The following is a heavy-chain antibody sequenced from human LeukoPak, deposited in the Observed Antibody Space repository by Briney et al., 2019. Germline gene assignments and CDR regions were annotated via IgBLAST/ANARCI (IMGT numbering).Heavy chain of an antibody. CDR1: GFSVNNLY. CDR3: ARDGEYSYGYGFDY. CDR2: IYSGDRT. Sequence: GESLRLSCAASGFSVNNLYMSWVRQAPGKGLEWVSVIYSGDRTYYADSVKGRFTISRDTSKNTVYLQMNSLRPEETAVYYCARDGEYSYGYGFDYWGQGTLVTVSS. V-gene: IGHV3-66*01. J-gene: IGHJ4*02. D-gene: IGHD5-18*01.